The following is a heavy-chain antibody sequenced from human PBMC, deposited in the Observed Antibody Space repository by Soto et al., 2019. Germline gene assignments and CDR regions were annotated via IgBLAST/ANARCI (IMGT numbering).Heavy chain of an antibody. CDR1: GGTFSSYA. D-gene: IGHD3-22*01. CDR2: IIPIFGTA. Sequence: QVQLVQSGAEVKKPGSSVKVSCKASGGTFSSYAISWVRQAPGQGLEWMGGIIPIFGTADYAQKFQGRVTMXXAESTSTGNMELSSLRSEDTAVYYCASHYDSSGYYYRGLDYWGQGTLVTVSS. CDR3: ASHYDSSGYYYRGLDY. V-gene: IGHV1-69*05. J-gene: IGHJ4*02.